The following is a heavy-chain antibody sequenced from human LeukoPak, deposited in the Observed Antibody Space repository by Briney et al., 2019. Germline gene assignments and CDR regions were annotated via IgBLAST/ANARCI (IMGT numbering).Heavy chain of an antibody. Sequence: PGGSLSLSCAASGFTLSSNYMSWVRQAPGKGLKWVSVFYSGGSTYYADSVKGRFTISRHNSKNTLYLQMNSLRAEDTAVYYCASLWFGELPFDYWGQGTLVTVSS. CDR1: GFTLSSNY. V-gene: IGHV3-53*04. CDR3: ASLWFGELPFDY. CDR2: FYSGGST. D-gene: IGHD3-10*01. J-gene: IGHJ4*02.